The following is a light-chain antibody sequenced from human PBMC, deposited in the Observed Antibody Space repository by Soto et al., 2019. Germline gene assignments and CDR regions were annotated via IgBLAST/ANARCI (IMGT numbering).Light chain of an antibody. CDR3: QQYNNYWT. Sequence: GDRVTITCRASESIRSWLAWYQQKPGKAPNLLIYKASTLDRGVPSRFSGGGSGTEFTLTISSLQPDDSATYYCQQYNNYWTFGQGTKVEIK. V-gene: IGKV1-5*03. CDR1: ESIRSW. J-gene: IGKJ1*01. CDR2: KAS.